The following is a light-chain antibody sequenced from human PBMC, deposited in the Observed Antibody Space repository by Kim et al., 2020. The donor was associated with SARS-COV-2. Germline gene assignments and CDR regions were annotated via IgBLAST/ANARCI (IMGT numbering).Light chain of an antibody. Sequence: EIVMTQSPATLSVSPGESATLSCRASEDIKNFLAWYQQKPGQTPRLLIYGASTRATGVPARFSGSGSGTGFTLTISSLQPEDFAIYYCQQYSKLLMYTLGQGTNLEIK. CDR3: QQYSKLLMYT. V-gene: IGKV3-15*01. J-gene: IGKJ2*01. CDR2: GAS. CDR1: EDIKNF.